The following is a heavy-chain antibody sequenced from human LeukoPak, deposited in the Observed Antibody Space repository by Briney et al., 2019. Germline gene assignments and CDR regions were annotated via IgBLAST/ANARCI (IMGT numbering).Heavy chain of an antibody. V-gene: IGHV3-23*01. J-gene: IGHJ4*02. CDR2: ISGSGDNT. D-gene: IGHD3-22*01. CDR3: AKGSYYDSSGSFYFDY. Sequence: GGSLRLPCAASGFTFSSYAMSWVRQAPGKGLEWVSGISGSGDNTYYADSVKGRFTISRDNSKNTLYVQVNSLGTEDTAAYYCAKGSYYDSSGSFYFDYWGQGTLVTVSS. CDR1: GFTFSSYA.